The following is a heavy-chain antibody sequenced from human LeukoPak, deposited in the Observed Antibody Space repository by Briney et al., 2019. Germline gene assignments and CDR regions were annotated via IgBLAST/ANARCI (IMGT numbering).Heavy chain of an antibody. Sequence: SETLSLTCTVSSGSISNYYWSWIRQPPGKGLESIGYIHYTGSTTYNPSLNSRVTISVDTSKHQFSLKLSSVTAADTAVYYCSRIRYHAVYGTGTYFYHFDYWGQGARVTVSP. CDR2: IHYTGST. CDR1: SGSISNYY. D-gene: IGHD3-10*01. CDR3: SRIRYHAVYGTGTYFYHFDY. J-gene: IGHJ4*02. V-gene: IGHV4-59*01.